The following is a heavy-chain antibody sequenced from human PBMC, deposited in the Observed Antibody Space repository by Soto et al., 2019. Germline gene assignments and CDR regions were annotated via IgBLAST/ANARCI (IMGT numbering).Heavy chain of an antibody. CDR3: ARPPFTHWSSAPDS. J-gene: IGHJ4*02. V-gene: IGHV3-7*01. Sequence: PGGSLRLSCVASGFTFGSYWMSWVRQAPGKGLEWVANMNQGGSEIYYVDSVKGRFTISRDNAENSLYLQMNSLRVEDTAVYYCARPPFTHWSSAPDSWGQGTLVTVSS. CDR1: GFTFGSYW. CDR2: MNQGGSEI. D-gene: IGHD2-8*02.